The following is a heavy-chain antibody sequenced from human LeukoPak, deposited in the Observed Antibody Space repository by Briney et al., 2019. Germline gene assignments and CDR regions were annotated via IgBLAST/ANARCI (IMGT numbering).Heavy chain of an antibody. CDR3: ARGHDAFDI. J-gene: IGHJ3*02. Sequence: PGGSLRLSCAASGVTFSSYAMHWVRQAPGKGLEWVAAISYDGSNKYYADSVKGRFTSTRDNSKNTLYLQMNNLRAEDTAVYYCARGHDAFDIWGQGTMVTVSS. V-gene: IGHV3-30-3*01. CDR2: ISYDGSNK. CDR1: GVTFSSYA.